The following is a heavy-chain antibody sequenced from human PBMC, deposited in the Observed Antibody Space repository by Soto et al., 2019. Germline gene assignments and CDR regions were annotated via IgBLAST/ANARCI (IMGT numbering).Heavy chain of an antibody. D-gene: IGHD6-19*01. CDR3: AKGGRQWLVTSDFNY. J-gene: IGHJ4*02. V-gene: IGHV3-30*18. Sequence: VQLVESGGGVVQPGRSLRLSCAASGFTFSDYAMHWVRQAPGKGLEWVAVVSHDGRNTHYAGSVEGRFTISRDSSKNTVSLEMTSLRAEDTAVYYCAKGGRQWLVTSDFNYWGQGALVTVSS. CDR1: GFTFSDYA. CDR2: VSHDGRNT.